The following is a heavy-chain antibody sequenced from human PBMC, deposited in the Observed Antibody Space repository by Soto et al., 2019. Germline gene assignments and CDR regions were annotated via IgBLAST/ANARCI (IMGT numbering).Heavy chain of an antibody. Sequence: QVQLVESGGGVVQPGRSLRLSCAASGFTFSSYAMHWVRQAPGKGLEWVAVISYDGSNKYYADSVKGRFTISRDNSKNTLYLQMKSLRAEDTALYYCASRALGSGSVEHDAFDIWGQGTMVTVSS. CDR1: GFTFSSYA. J-gene: IGHJ3*02. D-gene: IGHD3-22*01. CDR3: ASRALGSGSVEHDAFDI. V-gene: IGHV3-30-3*01. CDR2: ISYDGSNK.